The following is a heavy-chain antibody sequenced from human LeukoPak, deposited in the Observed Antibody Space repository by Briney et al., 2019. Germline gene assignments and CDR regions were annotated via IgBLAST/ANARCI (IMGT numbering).Heavy chain of an antibody. D-gene: IGHD2-8*01. Sequence: GGSLRLSCAASGFTFDKYWMAWVRQAPGKGLEWVAQINQDGRVKHYVDSVKGRFTISRDNAKNLLSLQMSSLRAEDTAVYYCARGSDYSNGNIYEDDFEYWGQGTLVIVSS. J-gene: IGHJ4*02. CDR1: GFTFDKYW. CDR3: ARGSDYSNGNIYEDDFEY. CDR2: INQDGRVK. V-gene: IGHV3-7*01.